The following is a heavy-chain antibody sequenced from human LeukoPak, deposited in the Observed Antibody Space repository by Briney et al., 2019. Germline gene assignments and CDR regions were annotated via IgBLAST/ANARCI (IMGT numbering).Heavy chain of an antibody. CDR2: INPSGTST. J-gene: IGHJ4*02. Sequence: ASVKVSCKTSGYTFTNYYMHWVRQAPGQGLEWMGIINPSGTSTTYAQKFQGSVTMTRDTSTSTDFMELSSLRPEDTAVYYCARHDLGGTSPFDYWGQGTLVTVSS. CDR1: GYTFTNYY. CDR3: ARHDLGGTSPFDY. V-gene: IGHV1-46*01. D-gene: IGHD4-23*01.